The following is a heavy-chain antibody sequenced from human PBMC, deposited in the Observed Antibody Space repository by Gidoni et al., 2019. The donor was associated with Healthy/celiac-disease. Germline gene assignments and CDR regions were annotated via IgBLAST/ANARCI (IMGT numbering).Heavy chain of an antibody. V-gene: IGHV3-30*18. CDR1: GSPFRSYA. Sequence: VQLVESGGGVVQPGRSLRLSCAASGSPFRSYAMHWVRQSQGKGLEWVAVISYDGSNKYYAASVKGRFTISRDNSKNTLYLQMNSLGAEDTAVDYCAKDRSVAGNLYYFDYWGQGTLVTVSS. J-gene: IGHJ4*02. CDR3: AKDRSVAGNLYYFDY. D-gene: IGHD6-19*01. CDR2: ISYDGSNK.